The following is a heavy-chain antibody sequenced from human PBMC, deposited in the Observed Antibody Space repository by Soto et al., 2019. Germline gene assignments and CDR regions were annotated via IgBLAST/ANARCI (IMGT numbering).Heavy chain of an antibody. V-gene: IGHV3-23*01. Sequence: EVQLLQSGGGSVQPGGSLTLSCAASGFTFSDYTMSWVRQAPGAALESISAILADYNTYYTDSVRGRFTISRDNSKTTRYLEMNSLRAEDTALYYCARRTSGYFAYWGQGALVTVSS. D-gene: IGHD6-19*01. CDR1: GFTFSDYT. CDR3: ARRTSGYFAY. J-gene: IGHJ4*02. CDR2: ILADYNT.